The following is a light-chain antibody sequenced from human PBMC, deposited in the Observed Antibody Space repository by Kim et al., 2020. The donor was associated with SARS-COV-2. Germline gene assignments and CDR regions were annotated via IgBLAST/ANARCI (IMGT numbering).Light chain of an antibody. Sequence: GQSVTISCTGTSSDVGGYNYVSWYQQHPGKAPKLMIYEVNKRPSGVPDRFSGSKSGNTASLTVSGLQAEDEAEYYCTSYTGADTVVFGGGTQLTVL. CDR2: EVN. V-gene: IGLV2-8*01. J-gene: IGLJ2*01. CDR3: TSYTGADTVV. CDR1: SSDVGGYNY.